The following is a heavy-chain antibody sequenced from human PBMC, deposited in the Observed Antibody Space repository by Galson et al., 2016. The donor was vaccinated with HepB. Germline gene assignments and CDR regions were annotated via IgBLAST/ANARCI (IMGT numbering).Heavy chain of an antibody. CDR1: GFPVTDLS. Sequence: SVKVSCKVSGFPVTDLSIHWVRQAPGQGLEWVGDINPSGTSTSYAQKFQGRVTVSRDTSTSTVYMELSSLRSEDTAVYYCARDLYSSSSGQEGMDIWGQGTTVTVAS. D-gene: IGHD6-6*01. CDR2: INPSGTST. CDR3: ARDLYSSSSGQEGMDI. V-gene: IGHV1-46*01. J-gene: IGHJ6*02.